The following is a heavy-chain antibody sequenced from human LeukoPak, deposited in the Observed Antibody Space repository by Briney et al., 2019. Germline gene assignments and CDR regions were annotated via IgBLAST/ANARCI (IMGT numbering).Heavy chain of an antibody. D-gene: IGHD6-6*01. Sequence: GGSLRTSCAASGFTVRSNYMRWVPPAPGKGLGGGSVIYSGGSTYYADSVKGRFTISRDNSKNTLYLQMNSLRAEDTAVYYCAGSPAYSSSLHRFDPWGQGTLVTVSS. CDR1: GFTVRSNY. J-gene: IGHJ5*02. V-gene: IGHV3-53*01. CDR3: AGSPAYSSSLHRFDP. CDR2: IYSGGST.